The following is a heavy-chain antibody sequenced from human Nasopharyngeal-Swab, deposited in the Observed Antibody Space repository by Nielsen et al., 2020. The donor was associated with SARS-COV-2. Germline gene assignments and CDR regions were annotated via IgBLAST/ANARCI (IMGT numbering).Heavy chain of an antibody. CDR3: TTDVDSSSWHYYYYGMDV. CDR2: IKSKTDGGTT. V-gene: IGHV3-15*01. J-gene: IGHJ6*02. D-gene: IGHD6-13*01. Sequence: VRQAPGKGLEWVGRIKSKTDGGTTDYAAPVKGRFTISRDDSKNTLYLQMNSLKPEDTAVYYCTTDVDSSSWHYYYYGMDVWGQGTTVTVSS.